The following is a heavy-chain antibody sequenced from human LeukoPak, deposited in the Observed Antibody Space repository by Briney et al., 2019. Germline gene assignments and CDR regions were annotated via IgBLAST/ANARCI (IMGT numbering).Heavy chain of an antibody. CDR1: GYTFTSYG. J-gene: IGHJ4*02. Sequence: ASVKVSCKASGYTFTSYGISWVRQAPGQGLEWMGWISAYNGNTNYAQKLQGRVTMTTDTSTSTAYMELRSLRSDDTAVYYCARDRPYYGDYSGGLDYWGQGTLVTVSS. V-gene: IGHV1-18*01. D-gene: IGHD4-17*01. CDR3: ARDRPYYGDYSGGLDY. CDR2: ISAYNGNT.